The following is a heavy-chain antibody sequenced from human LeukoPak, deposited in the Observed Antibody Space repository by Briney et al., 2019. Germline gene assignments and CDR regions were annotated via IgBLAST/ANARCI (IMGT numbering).Heavy chain of an antibody. CDR2: MNPNSGNT. D-gene: IGHD3-3*01. V-gene: IGHV1-8*01. Sequence: ASVKVFCKASGYTFTSYDINWVRQATGQGLEWMGWMNPNSGNTGYAQKFQGRVTMTRNTSISTAYMELSSLRSEDTAVYYCAREKKDFWSGYYPGIYYYYYGMDVWGQGTTVTVSS. CDR3: AREKKDFWSGYYPGIYYYYYGMDV. J-gene: IGHJ6*02. CDR1: GYTFTSYD.